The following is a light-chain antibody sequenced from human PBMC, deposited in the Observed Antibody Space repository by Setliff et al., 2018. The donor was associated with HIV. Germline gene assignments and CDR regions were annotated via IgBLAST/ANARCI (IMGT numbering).Light chain of an antibody. J-gene: IGLJ1*01. Sequence: QSALTQPASVSGSPGQSITISCTGTSSDVGGYNSVSWYQHHPGKAPKLMIYDVNDRPSGVSNRFSGSKSGNTASLTISGLQAEDEADYYCSSYTSSTTLVFGTGTKGTVL. CDR3: SSYTSSTTLV. CDR2: DVN. V-gene: IGLV2-14*01. CDR1: SSDVGGYNS.